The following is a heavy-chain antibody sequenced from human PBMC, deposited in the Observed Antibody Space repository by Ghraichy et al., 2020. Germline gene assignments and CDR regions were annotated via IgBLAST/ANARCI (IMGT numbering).Heavy chain of an antibody. Sequence: ASVKVSCKASGYTFTGYYMHWVRQAPGQGLEWMGWINPNSGGTNYAQKFQGRVTMTRDTSISTAYMELSRLRSDDTAVYYCARDYRTGEFLMVYWGQGTLVTVSS. CDR2: INPNSGGT. D-gene: IGHD7-27*01. J-gene: IGHJ4*02. CDR3: ARDYRTGEFLMVY. V-gene: IGHV1-2*02. CDR1: GYTFTGYY.